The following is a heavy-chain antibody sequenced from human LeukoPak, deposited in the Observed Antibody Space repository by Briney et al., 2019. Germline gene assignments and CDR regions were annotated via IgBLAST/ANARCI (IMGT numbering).Heavy chain of an antibody. D-gene: IGHD2-21*02. V-gene: IGHV1-69*04. CDR2: IIPILGIA. Sequence: ASVKVSCKASGGTFSSYAISWVRQAPGQGLEWMGRIIPILGIANYAQKFQGRVTITADKSTSTAYMELSSLRSEDTAVYYCASNIVVVTAMQGFDYWDRGTLVTVSS. CDR1: GGTFSSYA. CDR3: ASNIVVVTAMQGFDY. J-gene: IGHJ4*02.